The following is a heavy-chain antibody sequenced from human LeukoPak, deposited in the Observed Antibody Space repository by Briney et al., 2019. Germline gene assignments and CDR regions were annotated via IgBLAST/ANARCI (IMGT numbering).Heavy chain of an antibody. D-gene: IGHD5-24*01. CDR1: GFTFSSYA. Sequence: GGSLRLSCAASGFTFSSYAMTWVRQAPGKGLEWVSTISGSGDSTYFADSVKGRFTISRDNSKNTLYLQMNSLRVEDAAVYYCVKGHMATILPKRVEKDAFGIWGHGAMVTVSS. CDR2: ISGSGDST. CDR3: VKGHMATILPKRVEKDAFGI. J-gene: IGHJ3*02. V-gene: IGHV3-23*01.